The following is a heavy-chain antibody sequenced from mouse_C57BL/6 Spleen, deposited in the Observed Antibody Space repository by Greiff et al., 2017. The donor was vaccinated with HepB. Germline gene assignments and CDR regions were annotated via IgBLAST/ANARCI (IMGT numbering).Heavy chain of an antibody. CDR2: LWRGGST. Sequence: VQLKESGPGLVQPSQSLSITCTVSGFSLTSYGVHWVRQSPGKGLEWLGVLWRGGSTDYNAAFMSRLSITKDNSKSQVFFKMNSLQADDTAIYYCAKNDDYGSYWYFEVWGTGTTVTVSS. D-gene: IGHD1-1*01. CDR1: GFSLTSYG. J-gene: IGHJ1*03. V-gene: IGHV2-5*01. CDR3: AKNDDYGSYWYFEV.